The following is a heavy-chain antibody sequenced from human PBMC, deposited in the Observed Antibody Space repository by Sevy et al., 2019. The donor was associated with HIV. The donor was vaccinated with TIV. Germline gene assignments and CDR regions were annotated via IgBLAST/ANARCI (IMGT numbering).Heavy chain of an antibody. Sequence: ASVKVSCKASGGTFSSYAISWVRQAPGQGLAWMGGIIPIFGTANYAQTFQGRVTITADKSTSTAYMELSSLRSEDTAVYYCARDRRSGSRESAFDIWGQGTMVTVSS. CDR3: ARDRRSGSRESAFDI. D-gene: IGHD1-26*01. CDR2: IIPIFGTA. J-gene: IGHJ3*02. CDR1: GGTFSSYA. V-gene: IGHV1-69*06.